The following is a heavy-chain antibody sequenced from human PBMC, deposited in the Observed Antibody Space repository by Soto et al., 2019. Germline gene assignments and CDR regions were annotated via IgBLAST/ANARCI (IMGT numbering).Heavy chain of an antibody. J-gene: IGHJ4*02. CDR3: AREIGSGYDHPLSDPKNALFSNYFDY. CDR1: GGSISSGGYY. Sequence: PSETLSLTCTVSGGSISSGGYYWSWIRQHPGKGLEWIGYIYYSGSTYYNPSLKSRVTISVDTSKNQFSLKLSSVTAADTAVYYCAREIGSGYDHPLSDPKNALFSNYFDYWGQGTRVTAPQ. V-gene: IGHV4-31*03. D-gene: IGHD5-12*01. CDR2: IYYSGST.